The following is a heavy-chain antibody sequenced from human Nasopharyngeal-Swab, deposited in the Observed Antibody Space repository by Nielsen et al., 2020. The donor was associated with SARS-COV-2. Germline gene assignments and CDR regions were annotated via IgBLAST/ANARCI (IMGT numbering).Heavy chain of an antibody. CDR2: ISGSGGNT. V-gene: IGHV3-23*01. CDR1: GFTFSIYA. Sequence: GGSLRLSCAASGFTFSIYAMSWVRQAPGKGLEWVSGISGSGGNTYHTDSVKGRFTISRDNPKNTLYLQMNSLRAEDTAVYYCAKEQRGGSYFDYWGQGTLVTVYS. J-gene: IGHJ4*02. CDR3: AKEQRGGSYFDY. D-gene: IGHD1-26*01.